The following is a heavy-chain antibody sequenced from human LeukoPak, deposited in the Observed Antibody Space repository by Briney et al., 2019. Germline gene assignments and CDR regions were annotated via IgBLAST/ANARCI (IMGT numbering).Heavy chain of an antibody. Sequence: PSETLSLTCSVSGYSIRSGYYWGWVRQPPGKGLEWIGSIYHSGSTYYNPSLKSRVIISVDTSKNQFSLKLSSVTAADTAVYYCARGAIGELFHHYFDYWGQGTLVTVSS. CDR2: IYHSGST. CDR1: GYSIRSGYY. V-gene: IGHV4-38-2*02. CDR3: ARGAIGELFHHYFDY. D-gene: IGHD3-10*01. J-gene: IGHJ4*02.